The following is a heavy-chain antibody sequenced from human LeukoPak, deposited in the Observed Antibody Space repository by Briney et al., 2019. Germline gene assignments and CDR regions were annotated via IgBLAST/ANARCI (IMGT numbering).Heavy chain of an antibody. CDR3: AKDIAAIGTIPDY. CDR2: TSYDGSNK. CDR1: GFTFSRYW. J-gene: IGHJ4*02. D-gene: IGHD6-13*01. V-gene: IGHV3-30*18. Sequence: PGGSLRLSCAASGFTFSRYWMHWVRQAPGKGLEWVAVTSYDGSNKNYAESVKGRFTVSRDNSKHTLYLQMNSLRVDDTAVYYCAKDIAAIGTIPDYWGQGTLVTVSS.